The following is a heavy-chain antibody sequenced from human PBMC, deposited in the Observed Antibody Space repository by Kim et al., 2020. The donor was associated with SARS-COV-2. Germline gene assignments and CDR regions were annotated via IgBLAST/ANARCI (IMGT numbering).Heavy chain of an antibody. D-gene: IGHD6-19*01. J-gene: IGHJ4*02. CDR3: ARKGAVTGLDY. Sequence: ASVKVSCKASGYTFTSYYIHWVRQAPGQGLEWMGIINPSAGSTNYVPKFRGRVTMTRDTSTGTVYMELSSLTSEDTAIYYCARKGAVTGLDYWGQGTLVTVSS. V-gene: IGHV1-46*01. CDR1: GYTFTSYY. CDR2: INPSAGST.